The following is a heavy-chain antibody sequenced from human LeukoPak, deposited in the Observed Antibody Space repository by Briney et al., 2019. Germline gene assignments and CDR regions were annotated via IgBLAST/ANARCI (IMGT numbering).Heavy chain of an antibody. D-gene: IGHD4-17*01. V-gene: IGHV1-2*02. CDR3: ARDLRYGDYAGDY. J-gene: IGHJ4*02. CDR2: INPNTGGT. Sequence: GASVKVSCKASGYTFTAYYMHWVRQAPGQGLEWMGWINPNTGGTNYAQKFRGRVTMTRDTSISTAYMELSSLRSDDTAMYYCARDLRYGDYAGDYWGQGTLVTVSS. CDR1: GYTFTAYY.